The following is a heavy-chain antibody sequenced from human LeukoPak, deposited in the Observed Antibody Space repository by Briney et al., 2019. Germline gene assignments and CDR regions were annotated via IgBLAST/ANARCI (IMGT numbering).Heavy chain of an antibody. D-gene: IGHD2-2*01. CDR1: GFTFSSHW. V-gene: IGHV3-74*01. Sequence: GGSLRLSCAASGFTFSSHWMHWVRQAPGKGLVWVSRINTDGTSKAYADSVKGRFTISRDNAKNSLYLQMNSLRAEDTAVYYCAKDIRWGSTSCPSRGYCYYGMDVWGQGTTVTVSS. CDR3: AKDIRWGSTSCPSRGYCYYGMDV. CDR2: INTDGTSK. J-gene: IGHJ6*02.